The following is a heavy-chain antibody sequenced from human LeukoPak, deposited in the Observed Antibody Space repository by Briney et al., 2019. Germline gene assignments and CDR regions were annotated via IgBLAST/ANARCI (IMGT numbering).Heavy chain of an antibody. CDR3: SRGPWSTGDAFGV. V-gene: IGHV4-59*01. CDR2: IYYSGST. Sequence: SETLSLTCTVSGGSISTYYWSWVRQPPGKGLEWIGYIYYSGSTNYNPSLKNRVTISLDTSKNRFSLKLNSVTAADTAVYYCSRGPWSTGDAFGVWGQGTMVSVSS. CDR1: GGSISTYY. J-gene: IGHJ3*01. D-gene: IGHD1-14*01.